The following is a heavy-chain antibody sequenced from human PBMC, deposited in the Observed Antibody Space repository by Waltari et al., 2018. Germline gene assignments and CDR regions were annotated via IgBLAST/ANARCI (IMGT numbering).Heavy chain of an antibody. V-gene: IGHV4-59*01. CDR1: GGSISSYY. CDR2: IYYSGST. CDR3: VRAYSRRAYYYYYMDV. D-gene: IGHD5-18*01. Sequence: QVQLQESGSGLVKPSETLSLTCTVSGGSISSYYWSWIRQPPGKGLEWIGYIYYSGSTNYNPALKSRVTISVDTSKNQFSLKLSSVTAADTAVYYCVRAYSRRAYYYYYMDVWGKGTTVTVSS. J-gene: IGHJ6*03.